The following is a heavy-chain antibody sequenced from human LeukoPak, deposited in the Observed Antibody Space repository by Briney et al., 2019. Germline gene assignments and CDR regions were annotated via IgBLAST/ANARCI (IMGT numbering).Heavy chain of an antibody. CDR1: GFTFSSYA. Sequence: GGSLRLSCAASGFTFSSYAMSWVRQAPGKGLEWVSAISGSGTSTYYADSVKGRFTISRDNSKNTLYLQMNSLRAEDTAVYYCAREGIAAAGTIDAFDIWGQGTMVTVSS. J-gene: IGHJ3*02. D-gene: IGHD6-13*01. CDR2: ISGSGTST. V-gene: IGHV3-23*01. CDR3: AREGIAAAGTIDAFDI.